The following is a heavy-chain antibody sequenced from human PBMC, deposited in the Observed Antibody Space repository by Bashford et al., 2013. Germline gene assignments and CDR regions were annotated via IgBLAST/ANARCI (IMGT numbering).Heavy chain of an antibody. CDR2: ISYDGSNK. CDR3: ASGHSSSPTTLDV. Sequence: GGPVRLSCAASGFTFSSYAMHWVRQAPGKGLEWVAFISYDGSNKYYADSVKGRFTISRDNSKNTLYLQMNSLRAEDTAVYYCASGHSSSPTTLDVWGQGTTVTVSS. D-gene: IGHD6-13*01. V-gene: IGHV3-30-3*01. J-gene: IGHJ6*02. CDR1: GFTFSSYA.